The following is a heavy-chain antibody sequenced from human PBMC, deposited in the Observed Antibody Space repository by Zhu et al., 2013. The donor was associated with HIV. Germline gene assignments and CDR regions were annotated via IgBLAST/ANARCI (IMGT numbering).Heavy chain of an antibody. CDR1: VYSFTNYD. J-gene: IGHJ4*02. D-gene: IGHD3-22*01. Sequence: QLHLVQSGAEVKKPGASVTVSCKAFVYSFTNYDFCWVRQAPGQGLEWMGCVSAYSGVTKYAQRFQGRVTMTTDTSTTTAYMDLRSLRSDDTAMYYCARDLSGSSSYFDYWGQGTLVTVSS. CDR3: ARDLSGSSSYFDY. V-gene: IGHV1-18*01. CDR2: VSAYSGVT.